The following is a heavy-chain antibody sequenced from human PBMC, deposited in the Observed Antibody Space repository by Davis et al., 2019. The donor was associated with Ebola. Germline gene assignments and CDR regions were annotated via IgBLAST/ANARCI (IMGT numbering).Heavy chain of an antibody. V-gene: IGHV4-59*01. CDR2: IYYSGST. D-gene: IGHD6-13*01. CDR3: ARGGIAAAATGSTVTYYYYGMDV. CDR1: GGSISSYY. Sequence: SETLSLTCTVSGGSISSYYWSWIRQPPGKGLEWIGYIYYSGSTNYNPSLKSRVTISVDTSKNQFSLKLSSVTAADTAVYYCARGGIAAAATGSTVTYYYYGMDVWGQGTTVTVSS. J-gene: IGHJ6*02.